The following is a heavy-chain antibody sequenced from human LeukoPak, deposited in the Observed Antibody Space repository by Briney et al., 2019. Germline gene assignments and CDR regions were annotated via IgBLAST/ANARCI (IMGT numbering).Heavy chain of an antibody. CDR1: GFTFSSYG. J-gene: IGHJ4*02. CDR3: AREGAAVAVGYYFDY. Sequence: GGSLRLSCAASGFTFSSYGMHWVRQAPGKGLEWVAVIWYDGSNKYYADSVKGRFTISRDNSKNTLYLQMNSLRAEDTAVYYCAREGAAVAVGYYFDYWGQGTLVTVSS. D-gene: IGHD6-19*01. V-gene: IGHV3-33*01. CDR2: IWYDGSNK.